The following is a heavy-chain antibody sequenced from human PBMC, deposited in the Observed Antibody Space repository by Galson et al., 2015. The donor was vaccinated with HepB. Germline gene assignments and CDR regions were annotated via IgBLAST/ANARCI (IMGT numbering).Heavy chain of an antibody. D-gene: IGHD2-2*01. CDR1: GFTFSSYW. CDR2: IKQDGSEK. V-gene: IGHV3-7*04. J-gene: IGHJ6*02. CDR3: ARGDIVPAVPYYYYYYGMDV. Sequence: SLRLSCAASGFTFSSYWMSWVRQAPGKGLEWVANIKQDGSEKYYVDSVKGRFTISRDNAKNSLYLQMNSLRAEDTAVYYCARGDIVPAVPYYYYYYGMDVWGQGTTVTVSS.